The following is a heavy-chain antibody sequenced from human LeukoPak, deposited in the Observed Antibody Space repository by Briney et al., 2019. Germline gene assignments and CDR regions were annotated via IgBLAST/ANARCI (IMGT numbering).Heavy chain of an antibody. CDR3: ARHSGSGRQALGY. CDR2: TSYNGNT. Sequence: ASVKVSCNASGYTFSNYGISWVRQAPGLGLEWMGWTSYNGNTNYAQKFQDRVTMTTDTSTTTAYMELRSLESDDTAVYYCARHSGSGRQALGYWGQGTLVTASS. CDR1: GYTFSNYG. D-gene: IGHD5-12*01. V-gene: IGHV1-18*04. J-gene: IGHJ4*02.